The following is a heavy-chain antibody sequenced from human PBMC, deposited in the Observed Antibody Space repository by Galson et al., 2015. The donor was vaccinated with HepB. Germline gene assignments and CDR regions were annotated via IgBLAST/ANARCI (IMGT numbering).Heavy chain of an antibody. J-gene: IGHJ3*02. D-gene: IGHD2-2*01. CDR3: AKDRPHHIVVIVAAIEGAFDM. CDR2: ISGNGDRT. CDR1: GFTFSSYA. Sequence: SLRLSCAASGFTFSSYAMSWVRQAPGKGLEWVPGISGNGDRTYYADSVKGRFTISRDNSKNTLYLQVTSLRVEDTAVYYCAKDRPHHIVVIVAAIEGAFDMWGQGTMVTVSS. V-gene: IGHV3-23*01.